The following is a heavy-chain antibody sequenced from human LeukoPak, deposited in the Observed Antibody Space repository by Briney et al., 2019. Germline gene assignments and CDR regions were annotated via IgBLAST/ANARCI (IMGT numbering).Heavy chain of an antibody. D-gene: IGHD2-15*01. CDR1: GFTFSRYW. CDR2: INQDGSVI. Sequence: GGSLRLSCAASGFTFSRYWMSWVRQAPGKGLEWVANINQDGSVIYYVDSVEGRFIISRDNAKNSLPLQMNSLRVEDTAVYYCARIGYTSSSNDYWGQGTLVTVSS. CDR3: ARIGYTSSSNDY. J-gene: IGHJ4*02. V-gene: IGHV3-7*01.